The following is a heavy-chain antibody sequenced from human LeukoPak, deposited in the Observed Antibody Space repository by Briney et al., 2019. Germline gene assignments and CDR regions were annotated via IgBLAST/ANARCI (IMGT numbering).Heavy chain of an antibody. CDR1: GYTFTSYG. Sequence: ASVKVSRKASGYTFTSYGISWVRQAPGQGLEWMGWISAYNGNTNYAQKLQGRVTMTTDTSTSTAYMELRSLRSDDTAVYYCARDPPSIAAAPLDIWGQGTRVTVSS. V-gene: IGHV1-18*01. CDR3: ARDPPSIAAAPLDI. J-gene: IGHJ3*02. CDR2: ISAYNGNT. D-gene: IGHD6-13*01.